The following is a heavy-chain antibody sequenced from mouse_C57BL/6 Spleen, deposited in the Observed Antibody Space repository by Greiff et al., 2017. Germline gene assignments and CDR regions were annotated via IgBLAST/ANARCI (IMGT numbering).Heavy chain of an antibody. Sequence: EVKLVESGPELVKPGASVKIPCKASGYTFTDYNMDWVKQSHGKSLEWIGDINPNNGGTIYNQKFKGKATLTVDKSSSTAYMELRSLTSEDTAVYYCARSLSNYGDAMDYWGQGTSVTVSS. CDR2: INPNNGGT. J-gene: IGHJ4*01. V-gene: IGHV1-18*01. CDR1: GYTFTDYN. D-gene: IGHD2-5*01. CDR3: ARSLSNYGDAMDY.